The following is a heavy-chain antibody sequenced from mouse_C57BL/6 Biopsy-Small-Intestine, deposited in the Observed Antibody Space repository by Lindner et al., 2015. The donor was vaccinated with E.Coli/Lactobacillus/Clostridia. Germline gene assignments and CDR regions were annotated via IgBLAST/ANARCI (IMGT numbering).Heavy chain of an antibody. J-gene: IGHJ1*01. D-gene: IGHD2-2*01. CDR2: ISAYNGNT. CDR1: GYTFTTYG. Sequence: SVKVSCKASGYTFTTYGISWVRQAPGQGLEWMGWISAYNGNTNYAQKLQGRLTMTTDTSTSTAYMELRSLRSDDTAVYCCARGYFDWLDAFDIWGQGTRVTVSS. CDR3: ARGYFDWLDAFDI. V-gene: IGHV1S20*02.